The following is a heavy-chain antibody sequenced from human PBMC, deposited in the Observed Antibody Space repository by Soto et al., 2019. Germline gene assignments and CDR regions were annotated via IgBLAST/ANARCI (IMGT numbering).Heavy chain of an antibody. D-gene: IGHD1-26*01. CDR1: GFTFSSYA. V-gene: IGHV3-23*01. CDR2: ISGSGGST. J-gene: IGHJ4*02. Sequence: EVQLLESGGGLVQPGRSLRLSCAASGFTFSSYAMRWVRQAPVKGLEWVSAISGSGGSTYYADSVKGRFTISRDNSKNTLYLQMNSQRAEDTAVYYCARRGSGSYYDYWGQGTLVTVSS. CDR3: ARRGSGSYYDY.